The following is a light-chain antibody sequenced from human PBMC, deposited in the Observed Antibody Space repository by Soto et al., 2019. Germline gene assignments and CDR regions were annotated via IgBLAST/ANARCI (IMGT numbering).Light chain of an antibody. CDR1: ESVSSY. V-gene: IGKV3-15*01. CDR2: GAS. J-gene: IGKJ1*01. Sequence: ETVMTQSPATLSVSPGERATLSCRASESVSSYLAWYQQKPGQAPRLLIYGASARATGVPARFSGSGSGTDFTLIISSLQPEDFAVYYCHQYLNWPRAFGQGTKVEIK. CDR3: HQYLNWPRA.